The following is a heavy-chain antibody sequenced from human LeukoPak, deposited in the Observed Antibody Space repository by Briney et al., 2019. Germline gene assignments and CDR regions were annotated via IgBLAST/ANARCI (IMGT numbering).Heavy chain of an antibody. J-gene: IGHJ4*02. V-gene: IGHV3-21*01. Sequence: GGSLRLSCAASGFTFSSYSMNWVRQAPGKGLEWVSSISSSSSYIYYADSVKGRSTISRDNAKNSLYLQMNSLRAEDTAVYYCARAGYSGSYPIREPPFDYWGQGTLVTVSS. CDR2: ISSSSSYI. CDR1: GFTFSSYS. D-gene: IGHD1-26*01. CDR3: ARAGYSGSYPIREPPFDY.